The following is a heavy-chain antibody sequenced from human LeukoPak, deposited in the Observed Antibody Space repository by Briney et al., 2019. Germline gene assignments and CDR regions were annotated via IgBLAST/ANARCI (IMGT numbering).Heavy chain of an antibody. CDR1: GGSISSSSSY. J-gene: IGHJ4*02. D-gene: IGHD3-16*01. CDR2: IYYSGTT. V-gene: IGHV4-39*01. CDR3: ARHLRSDAGFREYFDY. Sequence: PSETLSLTCTVSGGSISSSSSYWGWIRQPPGKGLEWIGSIYYSGTTYYKSSLKSRVTISVDTSKNQFSLKLSSVTAADTAVYYCARHLRSDAGFREYFDYWGQGTLVTVSS.